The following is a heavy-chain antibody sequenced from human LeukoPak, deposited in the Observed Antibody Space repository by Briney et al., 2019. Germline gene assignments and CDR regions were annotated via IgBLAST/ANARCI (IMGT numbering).Heavy chain of an antibody. Sequence: PSETLSLICTVSGASISSYYWSWIRQPPGKGLEWIGDIYYSGSIKYNPSLMSRVTMSVDTSKNQFSLKLSSVTAADTAIYYCARENPSGYYNRPIDYWGQGTLVTVSS. D-gene: IGHD3-22*01. CDR2: IYYSGSI. CDR3: ARENPSGYYNRPIDY. CDR1: GASISSYY. J-gene: IGHJ4*02. V-gene: IGHV4-59*01.